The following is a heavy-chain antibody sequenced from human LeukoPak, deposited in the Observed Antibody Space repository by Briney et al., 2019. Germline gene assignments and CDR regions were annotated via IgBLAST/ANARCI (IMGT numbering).Heavy chain of an antibody. CDR2: VYYSGST. Sequence: PSETLSLACTVSGVSINSSHYYWGWIRQPPGKGLEWIGSVYYSGSTYYNPFLKSRVTISVDTSKNQFYLKLSSVTAADTAVYYCARRSYDGSGYYYVDYWGQGTLVTVSS. D-gene: IGHD3-22*01. V-gene: IGHV4-39*01. J-gene: IGHJ4*02. CDR1: GVSINSSHYY. CDR3: ARRSYDGSGYYYVDY.